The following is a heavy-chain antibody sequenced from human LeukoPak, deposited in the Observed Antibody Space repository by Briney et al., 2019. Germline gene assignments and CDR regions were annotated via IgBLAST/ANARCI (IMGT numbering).Heavy chain of an antibody. D-gene: IGHD1-26*01. Sequence: SETLSLTCTVSGGSISSYYWSWIRQPAGRGLEWIGRIYTSGSTNYNPSLKSRVTMSVDTSKNQFSLKLSSVTAADTAVYYCARVYSIVGATTIDYWGQGTLVTVSS. CDR3: ARVYSIVGATTIDY. V-gene: IGHV4-4*07. J-gene: IGHJ4*02. CDR2: IYTSGST. CDR1: GGSISSYY.